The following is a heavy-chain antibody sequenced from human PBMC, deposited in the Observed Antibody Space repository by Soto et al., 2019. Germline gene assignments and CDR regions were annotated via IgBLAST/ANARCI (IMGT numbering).Heavy chain of an antibody. Sequence: GGSLRLSCAASGFTFSSYAMSWVRQAPGKGLEWVSAISGSGGSTYYADSVKGRFTISRDNSKNTLYLHMNSLRAEDTAVYYCAKDEHIVVVPAAMPKKNWFDPWGQGTLVTVSS. J-gene: IGHJ5*02. CDR2: ISGSGGST. D-gene: IGHD2-2*01. CDR1: GFTFSSYA. V-gene: IGHV3-23*01. CDR3: AKDEHIVVVPAAMPKKNWFDP.